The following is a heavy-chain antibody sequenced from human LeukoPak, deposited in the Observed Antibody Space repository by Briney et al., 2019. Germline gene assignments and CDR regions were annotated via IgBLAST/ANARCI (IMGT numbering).Heavy chain of an antibody. Sequence: PGESLKISCAGSGYSFTTYWMAWVRQMTGKGLEWMGIIYPGESDTRNSPSFQGQVTISADKSIRTAYLKWSSLKASDTAMYYCARRGVEAEYFQLWGQGTQVTVSS. J-gene: IGHJ1*01. CDR3: ARRGVEAEYFQL. CDR2: IYPGESDT. V-gene: IGHV5-51*01. D-gene: IGHD2-21*01. CDR1: GYSFTTYW.